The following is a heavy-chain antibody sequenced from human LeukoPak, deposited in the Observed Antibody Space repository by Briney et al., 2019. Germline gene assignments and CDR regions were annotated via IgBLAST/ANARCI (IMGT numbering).Heavy chain of an antibody. J-gene: IGHJ4*02. CDR2: ISYDGSNK. D-gene: IGHD3-22*01. CDR3: ARDFYDSNSYYCGY. V-gene: IGHV3-30*19. CDR1: GFTFSSYG. Sequence: GRSLRLSCAASGFTFSSYGMHWVRQAPGKGLEWVAVISYDGSNKYYADSVKGRFTISRDNSKNTLYLQMNSPRAEDTAKYYCARDFYDSNSYYCGYWGQGALVTVSS.